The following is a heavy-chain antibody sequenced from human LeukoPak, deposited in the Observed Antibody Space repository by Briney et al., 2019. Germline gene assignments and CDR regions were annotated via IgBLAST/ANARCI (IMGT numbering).Heavy chain of an antibody. CDR1: GYTFTGYY. CDR3: ARDPNGRFDP. D-gene: IGHD1-26*01. Sequence: ASVKVSCKASGYTFTGYYMHWVRQAPGQGLEWMGWISAYNGNTNYAQKLQGRVTMTTDTSTSTAYMELRSLRSDDTAVYYCARDPNGRFDPWGQGTLVTVPS. CDR2: ISAYNGNT. J-gene: IGHJ5*02. V-gene: IGHV1-18*04.